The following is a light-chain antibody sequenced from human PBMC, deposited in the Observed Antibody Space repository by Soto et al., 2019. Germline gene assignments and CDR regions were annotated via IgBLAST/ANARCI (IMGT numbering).Light chain of an antibody. CDR3: QQYGSSPET. V-gene: IGKV3-20*01. J-gene: IGKJ1*01. Sequence: EIVMTQSPFTLSVSPGERVTLSCRASQSVSSSYLAWYQQKPGQAPRLLIYAASSRATGIPDRFSGSGSGTDFTLTISRLEPEDFAVYYCQQYGSSPETFGQGTKVDIK. CDR2: AAS. CDR1: QSVSSSY.